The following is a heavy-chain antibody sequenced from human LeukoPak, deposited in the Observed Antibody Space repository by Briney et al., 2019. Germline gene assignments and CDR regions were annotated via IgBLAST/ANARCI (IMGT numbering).Heavy chain of an antibody. CDR1: GGSISSNY. CDR3: ARGAVGATTD. Sequence: PSETLSLTCTVSGGSISSNYWSWVRQPAGKGLEWIGRIYASGSTNYNPSPKSRVTMSVDTSKNQFSLKLSSVTAADTAVYYCARGAVGATTDWGQGTLVTVSS. V-gene: IGHV4-4*07. J-gene: IGHJ4*02. CDR2: IYASGST. D-gene: IGHD1-26*01.